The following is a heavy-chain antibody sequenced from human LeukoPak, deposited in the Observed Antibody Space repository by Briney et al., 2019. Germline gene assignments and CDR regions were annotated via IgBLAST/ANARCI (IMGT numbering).Heavy chain of an antibody. CDR2: INPNRGGT. Sequence: GASVTVSFKASGYTFTVYYMHWVRQAPGQGLEWMGWINPNRGGTNYAQKFQGRVTMTRDTSISTAYMELSRLRSDDTAVYYCARVKCSSASCYALDYWGQGTLVTVSS. V-gene: IGHV1-2*02. CDR3: ARVKCSSASCYALDY. D-gene: IGHD2-2*01. J-gene: IGHJ4*02. CDR1: GYTFTVYY.